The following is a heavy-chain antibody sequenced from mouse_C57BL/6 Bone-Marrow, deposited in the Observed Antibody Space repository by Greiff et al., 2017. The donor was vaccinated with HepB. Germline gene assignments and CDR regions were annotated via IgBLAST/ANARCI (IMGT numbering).Heavy chain of an antibody. J-gene: IGHJ2*01. CDR3: AKFPKFITTVVAMGTDD. CDR2: INRDGGST. CDR1: EYDFPSHD. Sequence: DVLLVESGGGLVQPGASLKLSCESSEYDFPSHDMSWVRQTPEKRLELVAAINRDGGSTYYTDTMESRFIITRYNTKKTRYLQMSSLRSEDTAWYYCAKFPKFITTVVAMGTDDWGQGTTLTVSS. D-gene: IGHD1-1*01. V-gene: IGHV5-2*01.